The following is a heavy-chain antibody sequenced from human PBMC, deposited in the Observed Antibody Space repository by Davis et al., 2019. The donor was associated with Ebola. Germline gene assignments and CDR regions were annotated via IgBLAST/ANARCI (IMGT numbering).Heavy chain of an antibody. CDR2: ISYDGSNK. D-gene: IGHD2-8*01. CDR1: GGTFSSYG. Sequence: SCKASGGTFSSYGMHWVRQAPGKGLEWVAVISYDGSNKYYADSVKGRFTISRDNSKNTLYLQMNSLRAEDTAVYYCASNVWSFDYWGQGTLVTVSS. J-gene: IGHJ4*02. V-gene: IGHV3-30*03. CDR3: ASNVWSFDY.